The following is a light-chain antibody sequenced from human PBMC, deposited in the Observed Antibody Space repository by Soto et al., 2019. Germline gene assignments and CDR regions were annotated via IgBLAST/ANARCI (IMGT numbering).Light chain of an antibody. CDR3: QQSGSSPCP. CDR2: GAS. V-gene: IGKV3-20*01. Sequence: VVTHSGCAMSLHPEERATLSCRASQSVSSSYLAWYQQKPGQAPRLLIYGASSRATGIPDRFSGSGSGTDFTLTISRLEPEDCAVYYCQQSGSSPCPSAQRSKVDI. J-gene: IGKJ1*01. CDR1: QSVSSSY.